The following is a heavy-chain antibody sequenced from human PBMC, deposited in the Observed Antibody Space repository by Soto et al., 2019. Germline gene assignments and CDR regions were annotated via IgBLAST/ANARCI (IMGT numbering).Heavy chain of an antibody. CDR1: GFTFSTHG. CDR3: AKDKGPYYDFWSGQRWFDP. J-gene: IGHJ5*02. D-gene: IGHD3-3*01. V-gene: IGHV3-30*18. Sequence: GFLRLSCAASGFTFSTHGMHWVRQAPGKVPEWVAVISHDGSKKYYVESVEGRFSISRDNSKSIVHLQMNNVRTEDTAVYYCAKDKGPYYDFWSGQRWFDPWGQGXLVTVYS. CDR2: ISHDGSKK.